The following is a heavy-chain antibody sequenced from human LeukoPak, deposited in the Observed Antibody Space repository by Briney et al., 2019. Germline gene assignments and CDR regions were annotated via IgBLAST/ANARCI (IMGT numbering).Heavy chain of an antibody. CDR2: ISYDGSNK. CDR3: ARVSLRFLGWFSMDV. D-gene: IGHD3-3*01. V-gene: IGHV3-30-3*01. CDR1: GFTFSSYA. Sequence: PGGSLRLSCAASGFTFSSYAMHWVRQAPGKGLEWVAVISYDGSNKYYADSVKGRFTISRDNSKNTLYLQMNSLRAEDTAVYYCARVSLRFLGWFSMDVWGQGTTVTVSS. J-gene: IGHJ6*02.